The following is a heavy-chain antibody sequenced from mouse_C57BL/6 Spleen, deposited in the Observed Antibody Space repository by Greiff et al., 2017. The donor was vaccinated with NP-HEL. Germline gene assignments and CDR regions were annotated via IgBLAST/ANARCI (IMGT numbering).Heavy chain of an antibody. V-gene: IGHV3-6*01. D-gene: IGHD1-1*01. CDR3: ARELREGGFAY. Sequence: EVQLMESGPGLVKPSQSLSLTCSVTGYSITSGYYWNWIRQFPGNKLEWMGYISYDGSNNYNPSLKNRISITRDTSKNQFFLKLNSVTTEDTATYYCARELREGGFAYWGQGTLVTVSA. CDR1: GYSITSGYY. J-gene: IGHJ3*01. CDR2: ISYDGSN.